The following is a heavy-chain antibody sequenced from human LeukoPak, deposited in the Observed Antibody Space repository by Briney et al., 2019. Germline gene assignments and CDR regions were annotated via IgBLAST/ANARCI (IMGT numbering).Heavy chain of an antibody. CDR1: GFTFSDYY. D-gene: IGHD3-22*01. Sequence: VGSLRLSCAASGFTFSDYYMSWIRQAPGKGLEWVSYICDSGRTIYYADSVKGRFTISRDNAKNSVYLQMNNLGAEDTAVYYCARDRLGDYDHSGYYDKWGQGTLVNVSS. CDR2: ICDSGRTI. CDR3: ARDRLGDYDHSGYYDK. J-gene: IGHJ4*02. V-gene: IGHV3-11*01.